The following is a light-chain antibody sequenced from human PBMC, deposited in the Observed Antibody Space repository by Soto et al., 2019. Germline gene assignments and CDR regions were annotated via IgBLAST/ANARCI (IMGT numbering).Light chain of an antibody. CDR2: HSN. CDR3: ATWDYSLNAVV. Sequence: QSVLTQPPSASGTPGQRVTISCSGNNSNIGSTPVNWYQHLPGTAPKLIFHSNQRPSGVPDRFSGSKSGTSASLAISGLQPEDEADYYCATWDYSLNAVVFGGGTQLTVL. V-gene: IGLV1-44*01. CDR1: NSNIGSTP. J-gene: IGLJ7*01.